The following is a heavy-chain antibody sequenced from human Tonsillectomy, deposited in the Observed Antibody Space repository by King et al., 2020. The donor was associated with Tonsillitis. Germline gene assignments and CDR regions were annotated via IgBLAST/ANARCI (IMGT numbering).Heavy chain of an antibody. D-gene: IGHD6-19*01. V-gene: IGHV3-11*06. CDR1: GFTFSDYY. CDR2: ISSSSSYT. CDR3: ARYSSGRKYYFDY. Sequence: QVQLVESGGGLVKPGGSLRLSCAASGFTFSDYYMSWIRQAPGKGLEWVSYISSSSSYTNYADSVKGRFTISRDNAKNSLYLQMNSLRAEDTAMYYCARYSSGRKYYFDYWGQGTLVTVSS. J-gene: IGHJ4*02.